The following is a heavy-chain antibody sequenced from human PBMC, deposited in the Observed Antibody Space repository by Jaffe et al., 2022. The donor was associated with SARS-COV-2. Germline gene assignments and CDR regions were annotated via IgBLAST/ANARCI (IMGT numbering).Heavy chain of an antibody. CDR2: IRNKANSYTT. V-gene: IGHV3-72*01. D-gene: IGHD1-26*01. CDR3: ARGTSGNYGAFDI. CDR1: GFTFSDHY. J-gene: IGHJ3*02. Sequence: EVQLVESGGGLVQPGGSLRLSCAASGFTFSDHYMDWVRQAPGKGLEWVGRIRNKANSYTTQYAASIKDRFTISRDDSKNSLYLQMNSLKSEDTAVYYCARGTSGNYGAFDIWGRGTMVTVSS.